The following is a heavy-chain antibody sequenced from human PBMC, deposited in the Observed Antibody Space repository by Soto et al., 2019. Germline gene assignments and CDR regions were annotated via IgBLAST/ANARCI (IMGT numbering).Heavy chain of an antibody. J-gene: IGHJ4*02. Sequence: RASVKVSCKASGGTFSSYAISWVRQAPGQGLEWMGGITPIFGTANYAQKFQGRVTITADESTSTAYMELSSLRSEDTAVYYCAREDRGQLAIFDSWGQGTLVTVSS. D-gene: IGHD6-6*01. V-gene: IGHV1-69*13. CDR2: ITPIFGTA. CDR1: GGTFSSYA. CDR3: AREDRGQLAIFDS.